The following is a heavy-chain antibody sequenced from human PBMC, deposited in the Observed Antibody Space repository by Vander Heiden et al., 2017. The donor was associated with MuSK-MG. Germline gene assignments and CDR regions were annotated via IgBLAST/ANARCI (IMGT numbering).Heavy chain of an antibody. V-gene: IGHV3-9*01. CDR2: ISWNSGSI. CDR1: GFPFDDYA. Sequence: EVQLVESGGGLVQPGRSLRLSCAASGFPFDDYAMHWVRQAPGKGLEWVSGISWNSGSIGYADSVKGRFTISRDNAKNSLYLQMNSLRAEDTALYYCAKDIAFSSSSAAFDIWGQGTMVTVSS. D-gene: IGHD6-13*01. J-gene: IGHJ3*02. CDR3: AKDIAFSSSSAAFDI.